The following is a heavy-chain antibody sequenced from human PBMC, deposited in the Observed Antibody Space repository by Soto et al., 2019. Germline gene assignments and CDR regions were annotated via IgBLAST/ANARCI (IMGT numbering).Heavy chain of an antibody. CDR2: INPSGGST. D-gene: IGHD3-10*01. CDR1: GYTFTSYY. CDR3: ARGTSMVRGVMARGYGMDV. J-gene: IGHJ6*02. V-gene: IGHV1-46*01. Sequence: QVQLVQSGAEVKKPGASVKVSCKASGYTFTSYYMHWVRQAPGQGLEWMGIINPSGGSTSYAQKFHGRVTMTRGTATSTVYMELSSLRSEDTAVYYCARGTSMVRGVMARGYGMDVWGQGTTVTVSS.